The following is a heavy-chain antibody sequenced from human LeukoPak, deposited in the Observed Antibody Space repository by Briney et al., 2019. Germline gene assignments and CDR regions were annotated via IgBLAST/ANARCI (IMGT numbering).Heavy chain of an antibody. J-gene: IGHJ4*02. D-gene: IGHD4-17*01. CDR2: INHSGST. V-gene: IGHV4-34*01. CDR3: AKMTIHGDSVV. Sequence: SETLSLTCAVYGGSFSGYYWSWICQPPGKGLEWIGEINHSGSTNYNPSLKSRVTISVDTSKNQFSLKLSSVTAADTAVYYCAKMTIHGDSVVWGQGGLVTVSS. CDR1: GGSFSGYY.